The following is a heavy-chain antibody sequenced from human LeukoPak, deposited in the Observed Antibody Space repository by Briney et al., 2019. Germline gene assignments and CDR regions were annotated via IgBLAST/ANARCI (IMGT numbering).Heavy chain of an antibody. CDR3: ARGTSVGDPHASWFDP. Sequence: ASVKVSCKASGYTFTSYGISWVRQAPGQGLEWMGWISAYNGNTNYAQKLQGRVTMTTDTSTSTAYMELRSLRSDDTAVYYCARGTSVGDPHASWFDPWGQGTLVTVSS. CDR2: ISAYNGNT. D-gene: IGHD4-23*01. V-gene: IGHV1-18*01. J-gene: IGHJ5*02. CDR1: GYTFTSYG.